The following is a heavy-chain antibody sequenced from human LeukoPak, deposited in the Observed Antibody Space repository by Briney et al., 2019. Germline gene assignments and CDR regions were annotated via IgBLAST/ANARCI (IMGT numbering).Heavy chain of an antibody. CDR3: AREDTAMAPFDY. CDR2: IYYSGST. Sequence: SETLSLTCTVSGGSISSYYGSWIRQPPGKGLEWIGYIYYSGSTNYNPSLKRRVTISVDTSKNQFSLKLSSVTAADTTVYYCAREDTAMAPFDYWGQGTLVTVSS. J-gene: IGHJ4*02. D-gene: IGHD5-18*01. CDR1: GGSISSYY. V-gene: IGHV4-59*01.